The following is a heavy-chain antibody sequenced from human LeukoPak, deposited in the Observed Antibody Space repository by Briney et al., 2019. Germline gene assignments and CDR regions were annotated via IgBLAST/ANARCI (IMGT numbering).Heavy chain of an antibody. CDR2: IYTSGSN. CDR3: ARGRFDYYDSSGYYRPREYYYDYYYMDV. Sequence: PSETLSLTCTVSGGSISSYYWSWIRRPAGKGLEWIGRIYTSGSNNYNPSLKSRVTMSVDTSKNQFSLKLSSVTAADTAMYYCARGRFDYYDSSGYYRPREYYYDYYYMDVWGKGTTVTISS. J-gene: IGHJ6*03. V-gene: IGHV4-4*07. D-gene: IGHD3-22*01. CDR1: GGSISSYY.